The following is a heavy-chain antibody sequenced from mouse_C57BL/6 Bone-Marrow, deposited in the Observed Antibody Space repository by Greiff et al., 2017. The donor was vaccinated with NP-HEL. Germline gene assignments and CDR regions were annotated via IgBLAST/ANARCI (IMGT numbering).Heavy chain of an antibody. CDR1: GYTFTDYN. J-gene: IGHJ3*01. CDR2: INPNNGGT. Sequence: EVKLQESGPELVKPGASVKIPCKASGYTFTDYNMDWVKQSHGKSLEWIGDINPNNGGTIYNQKFKGKATLTVDKSSSTAYMELRSLTSEDTAVYYWARLTAQATPWFAYWGQGTLVTVSA. D-gene: IGHD3-2*02. V-gene: IGHV1-18*01. CDR3: ARLTAQATPWFAY.